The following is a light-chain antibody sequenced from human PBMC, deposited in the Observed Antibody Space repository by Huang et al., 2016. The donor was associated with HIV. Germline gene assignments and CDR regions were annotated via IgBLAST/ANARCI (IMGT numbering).Light chain of an antibody. CDR3: MQASHGAAT. J-gene: IGKJ1*01. Sequence: DVLLTQSPLSLPVTLGQPAFITCKSNHSLVYGDCNIYLHLFHQRPGHSPRRLIYKLSNRDSGVPDRLSAGGSGTDFTLWISEVEAEDVGDYYCMQASHGAATFGQGTRVDIK. CDR2: KLS. CDR1: HSLVYGDCNIY. V-gene: IGKV2-30*01.